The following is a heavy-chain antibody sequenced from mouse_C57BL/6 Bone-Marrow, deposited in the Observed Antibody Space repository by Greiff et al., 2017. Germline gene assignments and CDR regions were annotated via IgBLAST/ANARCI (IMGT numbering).Heavy chain of an antibody. D-gene: IGHD1-1*01. Sequence: EVQRVESGGGLVKPGGSLKLSCAASGFTFSSYAMPWVSQTPEKRLEWVATISDGGSYTNYPANVKGRFTISRDNAKNNLYLQLSHLKSEDTAMYYWARDRTYCGSNYPAWFAYWGQGTLVTVSA. CDR3: ARDRTYCGSNYPAWFAY. J-gene: IGHJ3*01. CDR2: ISDGGSYT. V-gene: IGHV5-4*01. CDR1: GFTFSSYA.